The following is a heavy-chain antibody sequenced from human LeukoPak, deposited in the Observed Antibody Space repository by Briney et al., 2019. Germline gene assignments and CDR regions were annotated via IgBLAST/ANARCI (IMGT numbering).Heavy chain of an antibody. CDR2: ISGSSRVI. J-gene: IGHJ4*02. CDR1: GFTFNTYS. D-gene: IGHD3-22*01. CDR3: ARDFDTSGYTFDY. Sequence: GGSLRLSCAASGFTFNTYSMNWVRQAPGMGLEWVSYISGSSRVIYYADSVKGRFTISRDNAKNSLYLQMNSLRDEDTAVYYCARDFDTSGYTFDYWGQGTLVTVSS. V-gene: IGHV3-48*02.